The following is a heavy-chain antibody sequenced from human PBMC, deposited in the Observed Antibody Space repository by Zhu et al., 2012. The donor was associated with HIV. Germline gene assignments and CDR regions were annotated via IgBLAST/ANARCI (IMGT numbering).Heavy chain of an antibody. V-gene: IGHV4-39*07. CDR2: IYYSGST. J-gene: IGHJ5*02. Sequence: QVQLRESGPGLMKPSETLSLTCTVSGGSISRSSYYWGWIRQPPGKGLEWIGSIYYSGSTYYNPSLKSRVTMSVDTSKNQFSLKLTSVTAADTAVYYCARRGVAATGGWFDPGARERWSPSPQ. D-gene: IGHD2-15*01. CDR1: GGSISRSSYY. CDR3: ARRGVAATGGWFDP.